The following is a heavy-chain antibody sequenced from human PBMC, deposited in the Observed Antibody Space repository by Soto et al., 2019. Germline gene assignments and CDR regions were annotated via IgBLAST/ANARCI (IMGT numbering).Heavy chain of an antibody. Sequence: QVQLVESGGGVVQPGRSLRLSCAASGFTFSSYGMHWVRQAPGKGLEWVAVIWYDGSNKYYADSVKGRFTISRDNSKNTLYLQMNSLRDEDTAVYYCASGSTRNTDFDYWGQGTLVTVSS. CDR3: ASGSTRNTDFDY. CDR1: GFTFSSYG. V-gene: IGHV3-33*01. CDR2: IWYDGSNK. D-gene: IGHD1-1*01. J-gene: IGHJ4*02.